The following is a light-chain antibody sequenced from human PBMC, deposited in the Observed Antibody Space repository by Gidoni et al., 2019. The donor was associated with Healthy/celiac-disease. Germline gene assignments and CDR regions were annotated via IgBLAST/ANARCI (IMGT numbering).Light chain of an antibody. V-gene: IGLV3-1*01. Sequence: SYELTQLPSVSVSPGQTASLTCSGDKLGDKYACWYQQKPGQSPVLVIYQDSKRPSGIPERFSGSNTGNTATLTISGTQAMDEADYYCQEWDSSTVVFGGGTKLTVL. CDR1: KLGDKY. J-gene: IGLJ2*01. CDR2: QDS. CDR3: QEWDSSTVV.